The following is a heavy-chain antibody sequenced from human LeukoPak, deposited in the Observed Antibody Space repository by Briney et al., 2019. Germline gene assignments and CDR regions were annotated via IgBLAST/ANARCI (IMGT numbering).Heavy chain of an antibody. CDR3: AREGVGAESGFDY. CDR1: GFTFSDYY. D-gene: IGHD1-26*01. CDR2: ISSSGSTI. V-gene: IGHV3-11*01. Sequence: KPGGSLRLSCAASGFTFSDYYMSWIRQAPGKGLECISYISSSGSTIYDADFVKGRFTISRDNAKNSLYLQMNSLRAEDTAVYYCAREGVGAESGFDYWGQGTLVTVSS. J-gene: IGHJ4*02.